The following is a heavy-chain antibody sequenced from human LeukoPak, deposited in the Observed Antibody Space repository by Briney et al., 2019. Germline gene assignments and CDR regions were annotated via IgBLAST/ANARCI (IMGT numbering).Heavy chain of an antibody. D-gene: IGHD3-10*01. CDR2: IYHSGST. CDR1: GGSIRSSSYF. J-gene: IGHJ4*02. CDR3: ARTITMVRGVIGY. Sequence: PSETLSLTCTVSGGSIRSSSYFWGWIRQPPGKGLEWIGSIYHSGSTYYNPSLKSRVTISVDTSKNQFSLKLSSVTAADTAVYYCARTITMVRGVIGYWGQGTLVTVSS. V-gene: IGHV4-39*07.